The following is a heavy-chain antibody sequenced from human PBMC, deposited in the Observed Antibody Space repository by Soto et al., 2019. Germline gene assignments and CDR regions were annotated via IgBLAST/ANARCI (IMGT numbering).Heavy chain of an antibody. Sequence: EVQLVESGGGLVQPGGPLRLSCVASGFTFSDYNMNWVRQAPGKGLEWVSFISGRSNTIYYADSVKGRFTISRDNSKKSLYLLMNRLGAEDKGVYYCAREGGGSCFFRYFWGQGTLVTVSS. CDR1: GFTFSDYN. J-gene: IGHJ4*02. CDR3: AREGGGSCFFRYF. V-gene: IGHV3-48*01. CDR2: ISGRSNTI. D-gene: IGHD2-15*01.